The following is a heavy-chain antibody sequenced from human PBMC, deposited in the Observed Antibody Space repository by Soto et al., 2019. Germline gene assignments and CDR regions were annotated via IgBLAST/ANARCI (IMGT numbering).Heavy chain of an antibody. CDR1: GGSISSHY. CDR3: AREKDYYFSALDV. D-gene: IGHD1-26*01. Sequence: SETLSLTCTVSGGSISSHYWTWIRQPAGKGLEWIGRIYSTGSTNYNPSPESRVTMSVDTSKNQFSLTLSSVTAADTAVYYCAREKDYYFSALDVWGQGTTVTVSS. CDR2: IYSTGST. J-gene: IGHJ6*02. V-gene: IGHV4-4*07.